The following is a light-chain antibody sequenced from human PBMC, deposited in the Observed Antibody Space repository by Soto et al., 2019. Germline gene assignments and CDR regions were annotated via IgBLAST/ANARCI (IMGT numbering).Light chain of an antibody. CDR1: QTIGSW. Sequence: DIQMTQSPSSLSASVGDRVTITCRASQTIGSWLAWYQQKPREAPKLLIYKASILESGVPSRFSGSGSGTEFTLTIRSLQPEDFATYFCQEYNNYPWTFGQGPKVDIK. CDR2: KAS. V-gene: IGKV1-5*03. CDR3: QEYNNYPWT. J-gene: IGKJ1*01.